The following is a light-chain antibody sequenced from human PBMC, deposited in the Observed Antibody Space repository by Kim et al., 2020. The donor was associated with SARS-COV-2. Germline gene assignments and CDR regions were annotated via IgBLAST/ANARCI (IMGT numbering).Light chain of an antibody. CDR2: AAS. CDR3: QQYYGYPLT. J-gene: IGKJ4*01. V-gene: IGKV1-8*01. CDR1: QGIANY. Sequence: AIRMTQSPSSLSASTGDRVTITCRASQGIANYLAWYQQKPGTAPKLLIYAASTLHSGVPSRFSGSGSGTDFTLTISSLQSEDFATYYCQQYYGYPLTFGGGTKVDIK.